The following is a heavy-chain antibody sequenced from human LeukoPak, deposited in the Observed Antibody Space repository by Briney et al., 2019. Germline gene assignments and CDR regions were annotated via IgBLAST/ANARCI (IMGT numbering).Heavy chain of an antibody. D-gene: IGHD6-19*01. CDR2: ISAYNGNT. CDR1: GYTFTSYG. Sequence: GASVKVSCKASGYTFTSYGISWVRQAPGQGLEWMGWISAYNGNTNYAQKLQGRVTMTTDTSTSTAYMELSRLRSDDTAVYYCARGTVDSSGWFPPQSYYYMDVWGKGTTVTVSS. CDR3: ARGTVDSSGWFPPQSYYYMDV. V-gene: IGHV1-18*01. J-gene: IGHJ6*03.